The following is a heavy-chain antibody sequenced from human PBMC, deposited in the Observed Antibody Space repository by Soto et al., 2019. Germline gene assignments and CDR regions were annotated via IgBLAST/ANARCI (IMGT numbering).Heavy chain of an antibody. J-gene: IGHJ4*02. CDR3: GRDKPWHHYFWSGYYFDY. CDR2: VKHDGSEK. D-gene: IGHD3-3*01. V-gene: IGHV3-7*03. Sequence: PGEALRHSWAASGFTFSEYCMTWVRQAPGKGLEWVASVKHDGSEKHHVDSVKGRFTISRDNAKNSLFLQMNSLRAEDTAVYYCGRDKPWHHYFWSGYYFDYWGQG. CDR1: GFTFSEYC.